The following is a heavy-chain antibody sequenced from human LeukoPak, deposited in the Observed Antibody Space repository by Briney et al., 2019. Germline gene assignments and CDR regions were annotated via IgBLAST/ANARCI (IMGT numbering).Heavy chain of an antibody. CDR2: INPSGGST. Sequence: ASVKVSCKASGYTFTSYYMHWVRQAPGQGLEWMGIINPSGGSTSYAQKFQGRVTMTRDTSTGTVYMELNSLRAEDTAVYYCARARSGSYFDYWGQGTLVTVSS. CDR3: ARARSGSYFDY. J-gene: IGHJ4*02. CDR1: GYTFTSYY. D-gene: IGHD1-26*01. V-gene: IGHV1-46*01.